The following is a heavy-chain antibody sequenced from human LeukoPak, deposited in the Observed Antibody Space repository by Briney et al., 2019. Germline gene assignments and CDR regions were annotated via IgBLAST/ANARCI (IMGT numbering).Heavy chain of an antibody. CDR2: INPNSGGT. V-gene: IGHV1-2*02. Sequence: ASVKVSCKASGYTFTGYYMHWVRQAPGQGLEWMGWINPNSGGTNYAQKFQGRVTMTRDTSISTAYMELSRLRSDDTAVYYCARGPTYYYDSSGYYYVKGWFDPWGQGTLVTVSS. D-gene: IGHD3-22*01. CDR3: ARGPTYYYDSSGYYYVKGWFDP. CDR1: GYTFTGYY. J-gene: IGHJ5*02.